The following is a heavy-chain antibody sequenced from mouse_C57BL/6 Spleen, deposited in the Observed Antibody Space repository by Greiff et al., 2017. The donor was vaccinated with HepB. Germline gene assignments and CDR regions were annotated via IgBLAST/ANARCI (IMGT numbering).Heavy chain of an antibody. D-gene: IGHD2-3*01. Sequence: QVQLQQSGAELARPGASVKLSCKASGYTFTSYGISWVKQRTGQGLEWIGEIYPRSGNTYYNEKLKGKATLTADKSSSTAYMELRSLTSEDSAVYFCARSGDGYYPAWFAYWGQGTLVTVSA. CDR2: IYPRSGNT. J-gene: IGHJ3*01. V-gene: IGHV1-81*01. CDR3: ARSGDGYYPAWFAY. CDR1: GYTFTSYG.